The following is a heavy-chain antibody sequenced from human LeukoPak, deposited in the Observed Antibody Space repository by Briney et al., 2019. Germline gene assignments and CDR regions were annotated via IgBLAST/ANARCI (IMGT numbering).Heavy chain of an antibody. Sequence: PSETLSLTCAASGYSISSGYYWGWIRQPPGKGLEWIGSIYHSGSTYYNPSLKSRVTISVDTSENQFSLKLSSVTAADTAVYYCARRGTMVRKIDYWGQGTLVTVSS. CDR2: IYHSGST. D-gene: IGHD3-10*01. V-gene: IGHV4-38-2*01. J-gene: IGHJ4*02. CDR3: ARRGTMVRKIDY. CDR1: GYSISSGYY.